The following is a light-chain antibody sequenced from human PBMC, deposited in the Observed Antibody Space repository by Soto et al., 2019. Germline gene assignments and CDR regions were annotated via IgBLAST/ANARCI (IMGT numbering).Light chain of an antibody. CDR1: SSDVDNYNN. Sequence: QSALTQPRSVSGSPGQSVTISCTRTSSDVDNYNNVSWYQQHQGKAPKLLIYDVNKRPSGVPYRFSGSKSGNTASLTISGLQAGDEADYYCCSYAGTYTRVFGTGTKLTVL. V-gene: IGLV2-11*01. J-gene: IGLJ1*01. CDR3: CSYAGTYTRV. CDR2: DVN.